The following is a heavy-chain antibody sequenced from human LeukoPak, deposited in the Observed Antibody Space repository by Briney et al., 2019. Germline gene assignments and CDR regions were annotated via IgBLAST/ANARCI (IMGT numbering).Heavy chain of an antibody. Sequence: GGSLRLSCAASGFTFDDYAMHWVRQAPGKGLVWVSRINSDGSSTSYADSVKGRFTISRDNAKNSLYLQMNSLRAEDTAVYYCARDSGSWYGYWGQGTLVTVSS. CDR1: GFTFDDYA. D-gene: IGHD1-26*01. CDR2: INSDGSST. CDR3: ARDSGSWYGY. J-gene: IGHJ4*02. V-gene: IGHV3-74*01.